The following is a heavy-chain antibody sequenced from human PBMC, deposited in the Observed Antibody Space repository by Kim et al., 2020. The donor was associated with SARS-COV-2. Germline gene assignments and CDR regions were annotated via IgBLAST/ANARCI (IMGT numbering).Heavy chain of an antibody. D-gene: IGHD3-16*01. CDR1: GGSISSSNYY. Sequence: SETLSLTCTVSGGSISSSNYYWGWIRQPPGKGLEWIGNIFYSGSTYYNPSLKSRVIIFVDMSKNQFSLNLTSVTAADTAVYYCVRGRGMIGGVTHFDYWGQGTLVTVSS. V-gene: IGHV4-39*01. J-gene: IGHJ4*02. CDR2: IFYSGST. CDR3: VRGRGMIGGVTHFDY.